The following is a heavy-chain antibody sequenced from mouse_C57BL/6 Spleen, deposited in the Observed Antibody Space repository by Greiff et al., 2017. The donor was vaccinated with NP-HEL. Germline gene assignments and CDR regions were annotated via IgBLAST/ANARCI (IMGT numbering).Heavy chain of an antibody. CDR2: IHPNSGST. V-gene: IGHV1-64*01. CDR1: GYTFTSYW. Sequence: VQLQQSGAELVKPGASVKLSCKASGYTFTSYWMHWVKQRPGQGLEWIGMIHPNSGSTNYNEKFKSKATLTVDKSSSTAYMQLSSLTSEDSAVYYCARYSNYPYYFDYWGQGTTLTVSS. D-gene: IGHD2-5*01. CDR3: ARYSNYPYYFDY. J-gene: IGHJ2*01.